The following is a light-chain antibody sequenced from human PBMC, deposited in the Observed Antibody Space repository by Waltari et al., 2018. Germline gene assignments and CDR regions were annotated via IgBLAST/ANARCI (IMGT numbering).Light chain of an antibody. CDR1: SRDVGGYTF. CDR2: DVA. J-gene: IGLJ1*01. V-gene: IGLV2-14*03. Sequence: QSALTQPASVSGSPGQSISISCTGTSRDVGGYTFVSWYQQHPGKAPQLMIYDVANRPSGVSNRFSGSKSGNTASLTISGLQAEDEADYYCSSYTSSSTRVFGTGTKVTVL. CDR3: SSYTSSSTRV.